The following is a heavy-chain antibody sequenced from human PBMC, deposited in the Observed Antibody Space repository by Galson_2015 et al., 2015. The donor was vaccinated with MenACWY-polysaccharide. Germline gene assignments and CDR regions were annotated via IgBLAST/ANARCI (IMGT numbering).Heavy chain of an antibody. V-gene: IGHV1-2*02. CDR3: ARGHNCRYYYCMDF. D-gene: IGHD2-15*01. CDR2: IKPKSGGA. CDR1: GYTFTDYY. Sequence: SVKVSCKASGYTFTDYYLHWVRQAPGQGLEWLGWIKPKSGGAKYAQDFQGRVTMTRDTSNGTDYMDLSRLRSDDTAVYFCARGHNCRYYYCMDFWGQGTTVTVSS. J-gene: IGHJ6*02.